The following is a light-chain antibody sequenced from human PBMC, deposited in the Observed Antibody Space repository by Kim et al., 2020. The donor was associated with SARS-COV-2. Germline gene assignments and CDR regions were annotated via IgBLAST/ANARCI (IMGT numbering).Light chain of an antibody. CDR3: QQYAGSPLYS. Sequence: CPGDRATLSCRASRSVSGDYLAWYQQKPGQAPRLVIYGASTRATGIPDRFSGSGSGTDFTLTINRLEPEDFAVYYCQQYAGSPLYSFGQGTKLEI. J-gene: IGKJ2*03. V-gene: IGKV3-20*01. CDR1: RSVSGDY. CDR2: GAS.